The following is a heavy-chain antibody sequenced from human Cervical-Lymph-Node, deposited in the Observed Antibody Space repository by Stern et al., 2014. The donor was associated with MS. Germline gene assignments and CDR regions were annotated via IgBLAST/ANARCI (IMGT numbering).Heavy chain of an antibody. CDR2: ISGYTGNT. V-gene: IGHV1-18*01. D-gene: IGHD2-2*01. J-gene: IGHJ4*02. CDR3: ARDAFGLPAGHFDF. CDR1: GYTFTSFG. Sequence: MQLVESGAEVKKPGASVKVSCKASGYTFTSFGVSWVRQAPGQGLEWMGWISGYTGNTDYSQKFQGRVTMTTDTSTNTAYMELRSLRSDDTAVYYCARDAFGLPAGHFDFWGQGALVTVSS.